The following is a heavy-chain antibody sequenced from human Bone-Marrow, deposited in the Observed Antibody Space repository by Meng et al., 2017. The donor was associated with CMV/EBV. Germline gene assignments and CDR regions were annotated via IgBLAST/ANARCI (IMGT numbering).Heavy chain of an antibody. J-gene: IGHJ6*02. V-gene: IGHV3-48*01. CDR3: ARDRGRRSTLERGGGMDV. CDR1: GLTFSSYS. CDR2: ISRSSNTM. Sequence: GGSLRLSCAASGLTFSSYSMNWVRQAPGKGLEWVSYISRSSNTMYYADSVKGRFTISRDNSKNTLYLQMNSLRAEDTAVYYCARDRGRRSTLERGGGMDVWGQGTTVTVSS. D-gene: IGHD1-1*01.